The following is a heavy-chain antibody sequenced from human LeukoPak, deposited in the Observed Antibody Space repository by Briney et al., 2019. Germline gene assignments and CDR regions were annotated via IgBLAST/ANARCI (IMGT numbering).Heavy chain of an antibody. Sequence: SSETLSLTCAVYGGSFSGYYWSWIRQPPGKGLEWIGEINHSGSTNYNPSLKSRVTISVDTSKNQFSLKLSSVTAADTAVYYCARFQYYYGSGSYPRWGQGTLVTVSS. D-gene: IGHD3-10*01. V-gene: IGHV4-34*01. CDR3: ARFQYYYGSGSYPR. CDR2: INHSGST. J-gene: IGHJ4*02. CDR1: GGSFSGYY.